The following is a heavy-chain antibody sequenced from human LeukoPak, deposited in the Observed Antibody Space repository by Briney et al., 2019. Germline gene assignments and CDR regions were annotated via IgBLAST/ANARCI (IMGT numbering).Heavy chain of an antibody. CDR1: GFTFDDYA. J-gene: IGHJ4*02. CDR3: AKDHRLSIAVAGGGFDY. Sequence: GGSLRLSCAASGFTFDDYAMHWVRQAPGKGLEWVSGISWNSGNIGYADSVKGRFTISRDNAKNSLYLQMNSLRAEDTALYYCAKDHRLSIAVAGGGFDYWGQGTLVTVSS. CDR2: ISWNSGNI. V-gene: IGHV3-9*01. D-gene: IGHD6-19*01.